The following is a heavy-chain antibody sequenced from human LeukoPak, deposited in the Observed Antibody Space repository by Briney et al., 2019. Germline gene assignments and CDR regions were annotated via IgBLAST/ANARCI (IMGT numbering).Heavy chain of an antibody. CDR2: ISAYNGNT. CDR3: ARPSRDIVVVVAATEDDAFDI. CDR1: GYTFTSYG. J-gene: IGHJ3*02. D-gene: IGHD2-15*01. Sequence: GASVKVSCKASGYTFTSYGISWVRQAPGQGLEWMGWISAYNGNTNYAQKLQGRVTMTTDTSTGTAYMELRSLRSDDTAVYYCARPSRDIVVVVAATEDDAFDIWGQGTMVTVSS. V-gene: IGHV1-18*01.